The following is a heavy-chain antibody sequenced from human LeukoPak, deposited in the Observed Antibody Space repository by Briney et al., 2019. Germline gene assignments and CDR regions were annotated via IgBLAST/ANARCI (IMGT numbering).Heavy chain of an antibody. CDR1: GGSISSSSYY. D-gene: IGHD6-25*01. J-gene: IGHJ3*02. CDR3: ARDDSSSGDAFDI. CDR2: IYYSGST. Sequence: PSETLSLTCTVSGGSISSSSYYWGWIRQPPGKGLEWIGSIYYSGSTYYNPSLKSRVTISVDTSKNQFSLKLSSVTAADTAVYYCARDDSSSGDAFDIWGQGTMVTVSS. V-gene: IGHV4-39*07.